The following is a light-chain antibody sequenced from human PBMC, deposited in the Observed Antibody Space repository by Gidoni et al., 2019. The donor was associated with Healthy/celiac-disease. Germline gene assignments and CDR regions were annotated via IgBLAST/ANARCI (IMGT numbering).Light chain of an antibody. Sequence: SYELPQPPSVSVSPGQTASITRSGDKLGDKYACWYQQKPGQSPVLVIYQASKRPSGLPERFSGSNSGNTATLTISGTQAMDEADYYCQAWDSSTYVVFGGGTKLTVL. CDR2: QAS. V-gene: IGLV3-1*01. CDR1: KLGDKY. CDR3: QAWDSSTYVV. J-gene: IGLJ2*01.